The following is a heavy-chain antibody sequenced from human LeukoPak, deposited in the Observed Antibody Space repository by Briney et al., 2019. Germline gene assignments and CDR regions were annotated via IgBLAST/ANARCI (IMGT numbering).Heavy chain of an antibody. Sequence: TSETLSLTCSVADDSITMYYWTWIRQPPGKGLEWIGYVDHTGSTNFNPSLNGRVSISRDTTKNLFSLRLRSVTAADTAVYFCARGRVSSSTWYSTYYNYFYMDVWGKGTTVTVSS. CDR1: DDSITMYY. CDR2: VDHTGST. D-gene: IGHD1-1*01. CDR3: ARGRVSSSTWYSTYYNYFYMDV. V-gene: IGHV4-59*01. J-gene: IGHJ6*03.